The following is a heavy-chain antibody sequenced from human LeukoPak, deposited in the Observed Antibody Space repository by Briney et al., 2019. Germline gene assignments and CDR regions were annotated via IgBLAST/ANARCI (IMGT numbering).Heavy chain of an antibody. Sequence: PGGSLRLSCAASGFTFSNYGMHWVRQAPGKGLEWVAVIWYDGSNQYYADSVKGRFTISRDNSKNTLYLQMNSLRAEDTAVCYCATEYDYWGQGTLVTVSS. V-gene: IGHV3-33*08. J-gene: IGHJ4*02. CDR2: IWYDGSNQ. CDR1: GFTFSNYG. CDR3: ATEYDY.